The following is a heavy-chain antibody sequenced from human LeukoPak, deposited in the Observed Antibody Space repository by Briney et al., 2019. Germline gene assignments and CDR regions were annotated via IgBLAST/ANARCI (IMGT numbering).Heavy chain of an antibody. D-gene: IGHD2-21*02. CDR3: ARDRGCNSGDCYADY. V-gene: IGHV5-51*01. Sequence: GESRHISGLGSGYSFNTYCIGGVGHMPGKGLEWMGIIFGGDSDTRSSPSFQGQVSTSADKTTSTAYRQWSSLKASDSAMYYCARDRGCNSGDCYADYWGQGTLVTVSS. J-gene: IGHJ4*02. CDR1: GYSFNTYC. CDR2: IFGGDSDT.